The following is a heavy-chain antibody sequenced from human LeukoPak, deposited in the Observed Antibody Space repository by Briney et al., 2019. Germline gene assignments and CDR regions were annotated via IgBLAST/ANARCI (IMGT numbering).Heavy chain of an antibody. J-gene: IGHJ4*02. CDR1: GFTFSSYA. CDR3: ARDDPVKGFDY. V-gene: IGHV3-30*14. Sequence: GGSLRLSCAASGFTFSSYAMHWVRQAPGKGLEWVAVISYDGSNKYYADSVKGRFTISRDNSKNTLYLQMNSLRAEDTAVYYCARDDPVKGFDYWGQGTLVTVSS. D-gene: IGHD4-17*01. CDR2: ISYDGSNK.